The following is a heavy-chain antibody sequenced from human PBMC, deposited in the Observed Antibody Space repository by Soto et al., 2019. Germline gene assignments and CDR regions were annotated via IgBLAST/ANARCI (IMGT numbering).Heavy chain of an antibody. J-gene: IGHJ6*02. CDR2: IHSDGSST. V-gene: IGHV3-74*01. CDR1: GFTFSSSW. Sequence: GSLRLSCAASGFTFSSSWMHWVRQAPGKGLVWVSRIHSDGSSTSYADSVKGRFTISRDNAKNTLYLQMNSLRAEDTAVYYCAIDLTGPAGTGLDVWGQGTTVTVSS. D-gene: IGHD6-19*01. CDR3: AIDLTGPAGTGLDV.